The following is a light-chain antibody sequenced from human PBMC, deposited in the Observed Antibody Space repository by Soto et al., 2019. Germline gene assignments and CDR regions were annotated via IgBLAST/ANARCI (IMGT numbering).Light chain of an antibody. CDR2: AAS. J-gene: IGKJ2*01. V-gene: IGKV1-39*01. CDR1: QSISRS. CDR3: QQSYSTFPT. Sequence: DIQMTQSPASLSASMGDRVTITCRASQSISRSLNWYRQKPGKAPKLLIYAASSLQSGVPSRFSGSGSGTDFTLTIISLHPEDFATYYCQQSYSTFPTFGQGTKLEI.